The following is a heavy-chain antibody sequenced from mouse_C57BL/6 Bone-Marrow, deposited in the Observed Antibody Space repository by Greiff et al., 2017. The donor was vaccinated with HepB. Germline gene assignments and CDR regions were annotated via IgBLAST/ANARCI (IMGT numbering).Heavy chain of an antibody. D-gene: IGHD2-1*01. CDR2: ISDGGSYT. Sequence: EVKLMESGGGLVKPGGSLKLSCAASGFTFSSYAMSWVRQTPEKRLEWVATISDGGSYTYYPDKVKGRLTISRDNAKNNLYLQMSHLKSDDTAMYYCAGYGNYVFDYWGQGTTLTVSS. J-gene: IGHJ2*01. V-gene: IGHV5-4*03. CDR3: AGYGNYVFDY. CDR1: GFTFSSYA.